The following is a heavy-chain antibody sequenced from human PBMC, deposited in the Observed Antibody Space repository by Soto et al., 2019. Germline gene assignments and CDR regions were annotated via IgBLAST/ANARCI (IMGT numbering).Heavy chain of an antibody. CDR2: ISGSGGST. Sequence: GGSLRLSCAASGFTLRNYGMNWVRQAPGKGLEWVSTISGSGGSTYYADSVKGRFTISRDNSKNMLYLQMNSLRAEDTAVYYCAKDIGYCSGGSCYYFDYWCQGTLVTVSS. CDR3: AKDIGYCSGGSCYYFDY. J-gene: IGHJ4*02. V-gene: IGHV3-23*01. CDR1: GFTLRNYG. D-gene: IGHD2-15*01.